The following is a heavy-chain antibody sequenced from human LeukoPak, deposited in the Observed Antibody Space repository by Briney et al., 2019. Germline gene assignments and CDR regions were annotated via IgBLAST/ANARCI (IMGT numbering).Heavy chain of an antibody. Sequence: PGGSLRLSCAASGFTFSSYSMNWVRQAPGKGLEWVSSISSSSSYIYYADSVKGRFTISRDNAKNSLYLQMNSLRAEDTAVYYCARDLSGVTGYTYGRGIDNWGQGTLVTVSS. D-gene: IGHD5-18*01. CDR1: GFTFSSYS. CDR2: ISSSSSYI. CDR3: ARDLSGVTGYTYGRGIDN. V-gene: IGHV3-21*01. J-gene: IGHJ4*02.